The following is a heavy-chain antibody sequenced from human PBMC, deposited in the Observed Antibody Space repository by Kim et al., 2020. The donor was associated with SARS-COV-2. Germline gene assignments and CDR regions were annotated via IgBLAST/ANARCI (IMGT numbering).Heavy chain of an antibody. Sequence: SETLSLTCTVSGGSISSGGYYWSWIRQHPGKGLQWIGYIYYSGSTYYNPSLKSRVTISVDTSKNQFSLKLSSVTAADTAVYYCARDREYCTGGVCWPQYYYYGMDVWGQGTTVTVSS. CDR2: IYYSGST. V-gene: IGHV4-31*03. CDR1: GGSISSGGYY. D-gene: IGHD2-8*02. CDR3: ARDREYCTGGVCWPQYYYYGMDV. J-gene: IGHJ6*02.